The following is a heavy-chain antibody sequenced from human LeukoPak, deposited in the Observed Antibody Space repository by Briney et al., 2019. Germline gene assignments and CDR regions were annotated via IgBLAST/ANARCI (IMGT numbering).Heavy chain of an antibody. Sequence: GGSLRLSCAASGFTFSSYEMNWVRQAPGKWLEWVAFIRYDGTNKYYADSVKGRFTISRDNSRNTLYLQMNSLRAEDTAMYYCAKDLAYFYDSSGYYPHYWGQGTLVTVSS. D-gene: IGHD3-22*01. CDR1: GFTFSSYE. V-gene: IGHV3-30*02. J-gene: IGHJ4*02. CDR2: IRYDGTNK. CDR3: AKDLAYFYDSSGYYPHY.